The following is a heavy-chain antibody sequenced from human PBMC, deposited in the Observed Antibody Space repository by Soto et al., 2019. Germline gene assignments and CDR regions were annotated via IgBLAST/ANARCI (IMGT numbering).Heavy chain of an antibody. J-gene: IGHJ4*02. D-gene: IGHD3-10*01. Sequence: EVQLLESGGGLVQPGGSLRLSCAASGFTFSSSAMSWVRQAPGKGLEWVSAISDSGGITYYADSVKGRFTISRDNSKNTLYLQMNSLRAEDTVVYYCAKALGRDFSDFDSWGQGTQVTVSS. CDR2: ISDSGGIT. CDR3: AKALGRDFSDFDS. CDR1: GFTFSSSA. V-gene: IGHV3-23*01.